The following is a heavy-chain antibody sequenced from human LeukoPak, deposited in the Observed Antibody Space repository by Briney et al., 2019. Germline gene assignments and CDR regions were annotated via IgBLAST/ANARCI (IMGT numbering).Heavy chain of an antibody. CDR2: TYYRSKWYN. CDR1: GDSVSSNSAA. Sequence: SQTLSLTCAISGDSVSSNSAAWNWIRRSPSRGLEWLGRTYYRSKWYNDYAVSVKSRITINPDTSKNQFSLHLHSVTPEDTAVYYCARRLTQYDCFDPWGQGILVTVSS. J-gene: IGHJ5*02. V-gene: IGHV6-1*01. D-gene: IGHD2-2*01. CDR3: ARRLTQYDCFDP.